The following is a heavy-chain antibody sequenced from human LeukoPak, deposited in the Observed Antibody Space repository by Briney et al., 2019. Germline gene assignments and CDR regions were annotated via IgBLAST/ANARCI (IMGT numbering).Heavy chain of an antibody. CDR2: ITYDRGDT. V-gene: IGHV3-30*02. CDR1: GFSFKTYG. J-gene: IGHJ4*02. D-gene: IGHD2-2*01. Sequence: PGGSLRLSCTASGFSFKTYGMHWVRQPPGKGLEWVAFITYDRGDTYYDDSVKGRFTISRDSSKTTLYLQMNNLRAEDTAVYYCYTDIVTVPAPDYWGQGALVTVSS. CDR3: YTDIVTVPAPDY.